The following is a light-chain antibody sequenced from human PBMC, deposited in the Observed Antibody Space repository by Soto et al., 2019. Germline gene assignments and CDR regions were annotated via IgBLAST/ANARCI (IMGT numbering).Light chain of an antibody. CDR2: DVT. Sequence: QSALTQPRSVSGSPGQSVTISCTGTSSDVGVYNYVSWYQQHPGKAPKLMIYDVTKRPSGVPDRFSGSKSANTASLTISGLQAEDEADYYCCSYAGSYPFVFGTGTKVTVL. CDR3: CSYAGSYPFV. V-gene: IGLV2-11*01. CDR1: SSDVGVYNY. J-gene: IGLJ1*01.